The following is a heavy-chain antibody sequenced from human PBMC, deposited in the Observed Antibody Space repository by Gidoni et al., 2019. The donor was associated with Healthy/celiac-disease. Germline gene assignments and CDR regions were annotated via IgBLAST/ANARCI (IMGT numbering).Heavy chain of an antibody. D-gene: IGHD2-15*01. V-gene: IGHV4-61*02. CDR3: ARVRYCSGGSCYVHLRAFDI. J-gene: IGHJ3*02. CDR1: GGSIRSGSFY. Sequence: QVQLQASAPGLVQPSPTLSLTSTVSGGSIRSGSFYWLWIRQPAGKGLEWNGRVYTSGSTNYNPSLKSRVTISVDTSKNQFSLKLSAVTAADTAVYYCARVRYCSGGSCYVHLRAFDIWGQGTMVTVSS. CDR2: VYTSGST.